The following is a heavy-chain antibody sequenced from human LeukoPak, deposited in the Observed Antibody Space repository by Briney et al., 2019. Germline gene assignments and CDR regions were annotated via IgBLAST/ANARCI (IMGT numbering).Heavy chain of an antibody. V-gene: IGHV1-69*06. CDR1: GGTLSSYA. J-gene: IGHJ6*03. CDR2: IIPIFGTA. CDR3: ARDLGPTVKYYYYMDV. Sequence: SVKVSCKASGGTLSSYAIRWVRQAPGQGLEWMGRIIPIFGTANYAQKFQGRVTITADKSTSTAYMELSSPRSEDTAVYYCARDLGPTVKYYYYMDVWGKGTTVTVSS. D-gene: IGHD4-17*01.